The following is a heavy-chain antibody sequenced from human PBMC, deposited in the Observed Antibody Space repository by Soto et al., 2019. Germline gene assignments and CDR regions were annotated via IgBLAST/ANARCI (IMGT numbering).Heavy chain of an antibody. J-gene: IGHJ5*02. D-gene: IGHD1-26*01. CDR2: IYESGRT. CDR3: ARGDRYSGSFSDYFDP. Sequence: SETLSLTCIVSGASISTGGYSWSWIRQPPGKGPEWIGYIYESGRTYYKPSLKSRASISMDKSRNQFSVRLTSVTAADTAVYFCARGDRYSGSFSDYFDPWGQGTLITVSS. CDR1: GASISTGGYS. V-gene: IGHV4-30-2*01.